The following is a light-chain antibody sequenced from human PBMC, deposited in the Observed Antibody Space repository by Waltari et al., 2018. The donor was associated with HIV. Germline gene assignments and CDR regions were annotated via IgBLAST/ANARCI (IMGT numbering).Light chain of an antibody. V-gene: IGKV3-11*01. CDR1: QSVSSY. Sequence: EIVLTQSPATLSLSPGERATLPCRASQSVSSYLAWYQQKPGQAPRLLIYDASNRATGIPARFSGSGSGTDFTLTISSLEPEDFAVYYCQQRSNWPKTFCQGTKLEIK. CDR3: QQRSNWPKT. J-gene: IGKJ2*01. CDR2: DAS.